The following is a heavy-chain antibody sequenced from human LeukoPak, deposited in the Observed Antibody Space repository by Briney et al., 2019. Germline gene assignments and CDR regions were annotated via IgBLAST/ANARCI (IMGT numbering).Heavy chain of an antibody. D-gene: IGHD3-10*01. V-gene: IGHV3-23*01. J-gene: IGHJ4*02. CDR3: AKKAVYGSGSYYFDY. CDR1: GFTFKKYA. CDR2: ISASGGST. Sequence: GGSLRLSCAASGFTFKKYAMDWVRQAPGKGLEWVSAISASGGSTDYADSVKGRFTISRDNSKNTLYLQMNSLRAEDTAIYYCAKKAVYGSGSYYFDYWGQGALVTVSS.